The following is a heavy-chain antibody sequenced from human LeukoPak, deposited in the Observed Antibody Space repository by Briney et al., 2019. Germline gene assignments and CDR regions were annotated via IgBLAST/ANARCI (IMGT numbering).Heavy chain of an antibody. V-gene: IGHV3-33*06. CDR1: GFTFSSYG. D-gene: IGHD6-19*01. CDR2: IWYDGSNK. CDR3: AKGLHFLSSGWYAFDY. J-gene: IGHJ4*02. Sequence: GGSLRLSCAASGFTFSSYGMHWVRQAPGKGLEWVAVIWYDGSNKYYADSVKGRFTISGDNSKNTLYLQMNSLRAEDTAVYYCAKGLHFLSSGWYAFDYWGQGTLVTVSS.